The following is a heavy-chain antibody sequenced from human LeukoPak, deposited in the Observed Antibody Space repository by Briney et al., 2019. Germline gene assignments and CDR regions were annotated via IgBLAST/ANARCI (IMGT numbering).Heavy chain of an antibody. CDR1: GGFICSYY. V-gene: IGHV4-59*01. CDR2: IYYSGST. Sequence: PSETLSLTGSVSGGFICSYYWSWMRQPPGKGLEWIGYIYYSGSTNYNPSLKSRVTISVDTSKNQFSLKLSSVTAADTAVYYCARLDSSGYYQSFDYWGQGTLVAVSS. CDR3: ARLDSSGYYQSFDY. D-gene: IGHD3-22*01. J-gene: IGHJ4*02.